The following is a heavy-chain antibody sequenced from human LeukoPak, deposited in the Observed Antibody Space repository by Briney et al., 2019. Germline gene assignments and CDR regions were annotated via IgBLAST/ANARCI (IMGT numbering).Heavy chain of an antibody. Sequence: PSETLSLTCTVSGGSISSYYWSWIRQPPGKGLEWIGYIYYSGITNYNPSLKSRVTISVDTSKNQFSLKLSSVTAADTAVYYCARVGYCSSTSCYTGYYYMDVWGKGTTVTVSS. V-gene: IGHV4-59*01. J-gene: IGHJ6*03. CDR2: IYYSGIT. CDR1: GGSISSYY. CDR3: ARVGYCSSTSCYTGYYYMDV. D-gene: IGHD2-2*02.